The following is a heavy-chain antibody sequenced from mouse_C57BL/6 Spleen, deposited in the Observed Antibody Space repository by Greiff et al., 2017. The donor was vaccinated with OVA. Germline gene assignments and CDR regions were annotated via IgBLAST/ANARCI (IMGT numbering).Heavy chain of an antibody. CDR3: ARRSITTVVDYAMDY. CDR1: GYAFSSSW. D-gene: IGHD1-1*01. V-gene: IGHV1-82*01. Sequence: VQLQQSGPELVKPGASVKISCKASGYAFSSSWMNWVKQRPGKGLEWIGRIYPGDGDTNYNGKFKGKATLTADKSSSTAYMQLSSLTSEDSAVYFCARRSITTVVDYAMDYWGQGTSVTVSS. CDR2: IYPGDGDT. J-gene: IGHJ4*01.